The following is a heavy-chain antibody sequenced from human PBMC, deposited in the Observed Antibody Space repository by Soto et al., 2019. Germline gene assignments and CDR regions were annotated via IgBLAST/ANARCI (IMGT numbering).Heavy chain of an antibody. CDR1: GGSIGRHY. Sequence: SETLSLTCIVSGGSIGRHYCNWIRQPPGKSLEWIGYIYYSGSTNYSPSLKSRVTMSVDTSKNQFSLSLNSVTTADTAVYCCARGGLYSSQTANFDSWGQGILVTVSS. CDR3: ARGGLYSSQTANFDS. CDR2: IYYSGST. J-gene: IGHJ5*01. V-gene: IGHV4-59*11. D-gene: IGHD6-19*01.